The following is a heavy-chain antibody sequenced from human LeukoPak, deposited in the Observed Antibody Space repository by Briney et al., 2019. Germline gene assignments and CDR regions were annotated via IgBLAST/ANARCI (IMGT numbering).Heavy chain of an antibody. Sequence: SETLSLTCTVSGGSISSYYWSWIRQPPGKGLEWIGYIYYSGSTNYNPSLKSRVTISVDTSKNQFSLKLSSVTAADTAVYYCARSQDYYYYGTDVWGQGTTVTVSS. V-gene: IGHV4-59*01. CDR1: GGSISSYY. CDR3: ARSQDYYYYGTDV. CDR2: IYYSGST. J-gene: IGHJ6*02.